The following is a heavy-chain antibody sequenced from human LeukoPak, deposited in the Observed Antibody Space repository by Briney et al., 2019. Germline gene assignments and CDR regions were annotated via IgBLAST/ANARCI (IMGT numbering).Heavy chain of an antibody. CDR2: ISWNSGSI. V-gene: IGHV3-9*01. D-gene: IGHD2-2*01. CDR3: AKGRGGSSTSALRFDP. Sequence: GRSLRLSCAASGFTFDDYAMHWVRQAPGKGLEWVSGISWNSGSIGYADSVKGRFTISRDNAKNSLYLQMNSLRAEDTALYYCAKGRGGSSTSALRFDPWGQGTLVTVSS. CDR1: GFTFDDYA. J-gene: IGHJ5*02.